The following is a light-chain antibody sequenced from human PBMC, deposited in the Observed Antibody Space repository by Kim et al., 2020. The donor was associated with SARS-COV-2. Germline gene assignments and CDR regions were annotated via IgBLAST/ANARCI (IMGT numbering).Light chain of an antibody. Sequence: GQTVTISCTRSSGSIASNYVQWYQQRPGSSPTTVIYEDNHRPSGVPARFSGSIDSSSNSASLTISGLKTEDEADYYCQSYDSSNQVFGGGTKLTVL. J-gene: IGLJ3*02. V-gene: IGLV6-57*01. CDR3: QSYDSSNQV. CDR2: EDN. CDR1: SGSIASNY.